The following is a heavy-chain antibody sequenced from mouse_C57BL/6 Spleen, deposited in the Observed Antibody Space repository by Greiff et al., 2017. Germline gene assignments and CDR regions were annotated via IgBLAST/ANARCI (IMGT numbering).Heavy chain of an antibody. D-gene: IGHD2-1*01. CDR3: ARNGIYYGNQYYAMDY. CDR2: IHPNSGST. CDR1: GYTFTSYW. V-gene: IGHV1-64*01. Sequence: QVQLQQPGAELVKPGASVKLSCKASGYTFTSYWMHWVKQRPGQGLEWIGMIHPNSGSTNYNEKFKSKATLTVDKSSSTAYMQLSSLTSEDSAVYYCARNGIYYGNQYYAMDYWGQGTSVTVSS. J-gene: IGHJ4*01.